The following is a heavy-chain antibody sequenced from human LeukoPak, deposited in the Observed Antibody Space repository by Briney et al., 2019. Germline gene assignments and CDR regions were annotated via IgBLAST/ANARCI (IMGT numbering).Heavy chain of an antibody. CDR2: ISSSSSYI. J-gene: IGHJ6*03. V-gene: IGHV3-21*01. CDR3: ARATWDPNYYYYMDV. CDR1: GFTFSTYE. Sequence: GGSLRLSCAASGFTFSTYEMNWVRQAPGKGLEWVSSISSSSSYIYYADSVKGRFTISRDNAKNSLFLQMNSLRAEDTAVYFCARATWDPNYYYYMDVWGKGTTVTISS. D-gene: IGHD1-26*01.